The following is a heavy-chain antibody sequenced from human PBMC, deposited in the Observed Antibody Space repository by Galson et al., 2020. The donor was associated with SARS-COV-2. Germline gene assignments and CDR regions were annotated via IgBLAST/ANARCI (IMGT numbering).Heavy chain of an antibody. CDR2: IWYAGSNK. Sequence: GGSLSLSCAASGFTFSSYGMPWVRQAPGKGLEWVPVIWYAGSNKYYADSVKGRFTISRDNSKNTLYLQMNSLRAEDTAVYYCARDGSGSYYTRLPFDYWGQGTLVTVSS. CDR3: ARDGSGSYYTRLPFDY. D-gene: IGHD3-10*01. J-gene: IGHJ4*02. CDR1: GFTFSSYG. V-gene: IGHV3-33*01.